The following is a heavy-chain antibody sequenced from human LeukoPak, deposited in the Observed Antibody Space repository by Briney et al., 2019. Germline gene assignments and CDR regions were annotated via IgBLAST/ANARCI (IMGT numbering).Heavy chain of an antibody. CDR2: IKPSDGST. Sequence: ASVKVSCKASGYTFTSYYMHWVRQAPGQGLEWMGIIKPSDGSTSYAQNFQGRVTMTRDTSTSTVYMELSSLRSEDTAVYYCASKDTSGWYEEAWGQGTLVTVSS. J-gene: IGHJ5*02. V-gene: IGHV1-46*01. CDR1: GYTFTSYY. D-gene: IGHD6-19*01. CDR3: ASKDTSGWYEEA.